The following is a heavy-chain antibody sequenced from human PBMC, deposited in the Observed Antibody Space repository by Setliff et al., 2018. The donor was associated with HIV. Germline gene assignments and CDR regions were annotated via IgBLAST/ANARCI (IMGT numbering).Heavy chain of an antibody. V-gene: IGHV4-39*07. D-gene: IGHD3-10*01. CDR3: ARERLTFGEFANWFDP. CDR2: IYYSGTT. J-gene: IGHJ5*02. CDR1: GGSISSTNYY. Sequence: PSETLSLTCTVSGGSISSTNYYWGWIRQTPGKGLEWIGSIYYSGTTYYNPSLKSRVTMSVDTSTSRLSLKVHSVTAADTAMYYCARERLTFGEFANWFDPWGQGTLVTVSS.